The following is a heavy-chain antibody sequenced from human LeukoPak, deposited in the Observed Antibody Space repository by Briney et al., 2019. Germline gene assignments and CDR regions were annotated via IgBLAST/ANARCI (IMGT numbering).Heavy chain of an antibody. J-gene: IGHJ3*02. CDR2: ISGSGGST. CDR3: ARDLIREMATPFDAFDI. Sequence: PGGSLRLSCAASGFTLSSYAMSWVRQAPGKGLEWVSAISGSGGSTYYADSVKGRFTISRDNAKNSLYLQMNSLRAEDTAVYYCARDLIREMATPFDAFDIWGQGTMVTVSS. V-gene: IGHV3-23*01. D-gene: IGHD5-24*01. CDR1: GFTLSSYA.